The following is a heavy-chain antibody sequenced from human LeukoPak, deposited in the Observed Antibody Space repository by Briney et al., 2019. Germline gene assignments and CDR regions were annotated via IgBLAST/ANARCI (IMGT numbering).Heavy chain of an antibody. J-gene: IGHJ4*02. Sequence: GASVKVSCKASGCTFTSHYMHWVRQAPGQGLEWMGIINPSGGSTSYAQKFQGRVTMTRDTSTSTVYMELSSLRSEDTAVYYCARSPPGNVFDYWGQGTLVTVSS. CDR3: ARSPPGNVFDY. CDR2: INPSGGST. V-gene: IGHV1-46*01. D-gene: IGHD1-1*01. CDR1: GCTFTSHY.